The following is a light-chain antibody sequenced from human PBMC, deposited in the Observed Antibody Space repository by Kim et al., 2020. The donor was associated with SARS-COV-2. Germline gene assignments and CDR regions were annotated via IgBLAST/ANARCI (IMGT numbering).Light chain of an antibody. CDR2: GAS. Sequence: LSVSPGERATCSCRASQSVGSKLAWFQHKPGQAPRLLIYGASTRATDIPARFSGSGSGTEFTLTISSLQSEDFALYFCQQYLDWYTFGQGTKLEI. V-gene: IGKV3-15*01. J-gene: IGKJ2*01. CDR3: QQYLDWYT. CDR1: QSVGSK.